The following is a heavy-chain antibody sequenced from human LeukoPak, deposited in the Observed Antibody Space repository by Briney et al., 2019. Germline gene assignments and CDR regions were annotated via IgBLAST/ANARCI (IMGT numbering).Heavy chain of an antibody. CDR2: IYTSGST. D-gene: IGHD3-9*01. CDR1: GGSISSSN. CDR3: ARDLSFDWFPYYFDY. V-gene: IGHV4-4*07. J-gene: IGHJ4*02. Sequence: PSETLSHTCAVSGGSISSSNWYSWIRQPAGKGLEWIGRIYTSGSTNYNPSLKSRVTMSVDTSKNQFSLKLSSVTAADTAIYYCARDLSFDWFPYYFDYWGQGILVTVSS.